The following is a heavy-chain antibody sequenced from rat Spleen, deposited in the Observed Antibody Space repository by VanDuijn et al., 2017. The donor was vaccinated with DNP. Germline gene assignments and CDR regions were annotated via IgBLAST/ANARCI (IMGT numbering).Heavy chain of an antibody. Sequence: EVQLVESGGDLVQPGRSLKLSCVASGFAFSRYGMAWVRQAPTKSLEGVASIGLGGHTSYYRESVRGRFTVSRDDAKDTHYLQMDSLMSEDTATYYCARVTGNWFAYWGQGTLVTVSS. J-gene: IGHJ3*01. D-gene: IGHD1-1*01. CDR1: GFAFSRYG. V-gene: IGHV5S13*01. CDR3: ARVTGNWFAY. CDR2: IGLGGHTS.